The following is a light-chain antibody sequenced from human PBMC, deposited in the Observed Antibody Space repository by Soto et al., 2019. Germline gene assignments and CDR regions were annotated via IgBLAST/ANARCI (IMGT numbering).Light chain of an antibody. V-gene: IGLV3-21*02. CDR1: NIGYKS. CDR2: DDS. J-gene: IGLJ2*01. Sequence: SYELTQSPSVSVAPGQTARITCGGDNIGYKSVHWYQQKPGQAPVLVVSDDSDRPSGIPERFSGSNSGNVATLTITRVEAGDEADYYCQTWGTGIVVFGGGTKVTVL. CDR3: QTWGTGIVV.